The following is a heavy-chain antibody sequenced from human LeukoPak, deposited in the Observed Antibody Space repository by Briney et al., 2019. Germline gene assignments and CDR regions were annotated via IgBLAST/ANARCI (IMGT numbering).Heavy chain of an antibody. Sequence: SVKVSCKTSGFTFTTSVVHWVRQARGQRLEWIGRIVVGSGNTNYAQNFQERVTTTRDMSTSTAYMELSSLRFEDTAVYYCGAQVPFDYWGQGTLVTVSS. V-gene: IGHV1-58*01. CDR1: GFTFTTSV. CDR2: IVVGSGNT. J-gene: IGHJ4*02. CDR3: GAQVPFDY.